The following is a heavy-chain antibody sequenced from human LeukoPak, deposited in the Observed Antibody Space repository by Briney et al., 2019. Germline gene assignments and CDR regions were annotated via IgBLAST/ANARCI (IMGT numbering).Heavy chain of an antibody. J-gene: IGHJ4*02. CDR1: GYSFTSYW. CDR3: ARGHGDFWSGYYVDH. V-gene: IGHV5-51*01. D-gene: IGHD3-3*01. Sequence: GESLKISCKGSGYSFTSYWIGWVRQMPGKGLEWMGIIYPGDFDTRYSPSSQGQVTISADKSISTAYLQWSSLKASDTAMYYCARGHGDFWSGYYVDHWGQGTLVTVSS. CDR2: IYPGDFDT.